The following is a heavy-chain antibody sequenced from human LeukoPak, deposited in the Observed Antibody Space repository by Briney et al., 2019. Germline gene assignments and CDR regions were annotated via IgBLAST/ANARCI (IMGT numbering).Heavy chain of an antibody. CDR2: ISTRGDIT. Sequence: PGGSLRLSCIASGFSFTSYAMSWVRQSPAKGLEWVSAISTRGDITYYADSVKGRFTITRDNSKNTLYLQMNSLRAGDTATYYCVKDDYGVPGWYFDLWGRGTRVTVS. V-gene: IGHV3-23*01. CDR3: VKDDYGVPGWYFDL. D-gene: IGHD4/OR15-4a*01. CDR1: GFSFTSYA. J-gene: IGHJ2*01.